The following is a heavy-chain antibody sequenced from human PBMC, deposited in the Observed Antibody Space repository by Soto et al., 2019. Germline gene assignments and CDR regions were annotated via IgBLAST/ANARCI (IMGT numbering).Heavy chain of an antibody. J-gene: IGHJ6*02. CDR2: IYHSGST. CDR1: GGSISSSNW. CDR3: ARDRVVVPAAKYYYYYYGMDV. V-gene: IGHV4-4*02. Sequence: WETLSLTCAVSGGSISSSNWWSWVRQPPGKGLEWIGEIYHSGSTNYNPSLKSRVTISVDKSKNQFSLKLSSVTAADTAVYYCARDRVVVPAAKYYYYYYGMDVWGQGTTVTVSS. D-gene: IGHD2-2*01.